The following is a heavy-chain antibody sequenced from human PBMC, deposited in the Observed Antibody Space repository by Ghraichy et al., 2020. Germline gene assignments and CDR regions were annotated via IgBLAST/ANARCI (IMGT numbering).Heavy chain of an antibody. V-gene: IGHV4-39*01. CDR1: GGSISSSSYY. CDR2: IYYSGST. CDR3: AGKLGYCSGGSCYSGTFDP. Sequence: SETLSLTCTVSGGSISSSSYYWGWIRQPPGKGLEWIGSIYYSGSTYYNPSLKSRVTISVDTSKNQFSLKLSSVTAADTAVYYCAGKLGYCSGGSCYSGTFDPWGQGTLVTVSS. J-gene: IGHJ5*02. D-gene: IGHD2-15*01.